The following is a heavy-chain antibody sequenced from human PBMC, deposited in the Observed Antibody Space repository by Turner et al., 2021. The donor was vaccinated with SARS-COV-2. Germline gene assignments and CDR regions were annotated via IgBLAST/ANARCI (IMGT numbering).Heavy chain of an antibody. CDR3: AKDSDYGGLIADY. J-gene: IGHJ4*02. D-gene: IGHD4-17*01. CDR1: GYNFNGYY. CDR2: INHRSGGT. Sequence: QVQLEQSGAEVRKPGASVTISCKASGYNFNGYYMHWVRQAPGQGLEWMGWINHRSGGTKFAQNFQGRVTLTWDASISTAYMEVSGLKSDDTAFYYCAKDSDYGGLIADYWGQGTLVTVSS. V-gene: IGHV1-2*02.